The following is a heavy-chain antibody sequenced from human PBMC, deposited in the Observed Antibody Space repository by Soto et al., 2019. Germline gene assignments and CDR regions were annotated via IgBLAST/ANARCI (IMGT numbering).Heavy chain of an antibody. Sequence: GGSLRLSCAASGITLSSYAVTWLRQAPGKGLEWVGGINSSGGSTPYADSVKGRFTISRDNSKNTLYLQMNSLRAEDTAVYYCAKSHDFWSGYYDYWGQGTLVTVSS. V-gene: IGHV3-23*01. J-gene: IGHJ4*02. CDR2: INSSGGST. D-gene: IGHD3-3*01. CDR3: AKSHDFWSGYYDY. CDR1: GITLSSYA.